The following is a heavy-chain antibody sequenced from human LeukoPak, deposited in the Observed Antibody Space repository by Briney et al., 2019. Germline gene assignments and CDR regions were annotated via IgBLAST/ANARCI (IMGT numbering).Heavy chain of an antibody. D-gene: IGHD3-16*01. Sequence: SETLSLTCTVSGGSVSSGSYYWSWSRQPPGKGLEWIGYIYYSGSTNYNPSLKSRVTISVDTSKNQFSLKLSSVTAADTAVYYCARADDYDYYFGYWGQGTLVTVSS. J-gene: IGHJ4*02. CDR1: GGSVSSGSYY. CDR3: ARADDYDYYFGY. V-gene: IGHV4-61*01. CDR2: IYYSGST.